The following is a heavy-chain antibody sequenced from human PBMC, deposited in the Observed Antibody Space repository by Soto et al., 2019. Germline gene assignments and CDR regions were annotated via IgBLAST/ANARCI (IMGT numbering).Heavy chain of an antibody. CDR2: IYPGDSDT. CDR3: ARLMIPQQLVHGMDV. D-gene: IGHD6-13*01. J-gene: IGHJ6*02. Sequence: GESLKISCKGSGYGFTTYWIGWVRQMPGKGLEWMGIIYPGDSDTRYSPSLQGQVTISADKSISTAYLRWSSLKASDTAMYYCARLMIPQQLVHGMDVWGQGTTVTVSS. CDR1: GYGFTTYW. V-gene: IGHV5-51*01.